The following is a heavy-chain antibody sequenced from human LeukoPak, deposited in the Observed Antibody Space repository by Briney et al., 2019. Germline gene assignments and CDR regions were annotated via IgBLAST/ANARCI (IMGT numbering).Heavy chain of an antibody. CDR3: ARKSASGNYPLDY. V-gene: IGHV3-23*01. CDR1: GFTFSSYA. Sequence: PGGSLRLSCAASGFTFSSYAMSWVRQAPGQGLEWVSAISGSGGSTYYADSVKGRFTISRDNAKNTVFLQMSSLRAEDTALYYCARKSASGNYPLDYWGQGTLVTVSS. J-gene: IGHJ4*02. CDR2: ISGSGGST. D-gene: IGHD3-10*01.